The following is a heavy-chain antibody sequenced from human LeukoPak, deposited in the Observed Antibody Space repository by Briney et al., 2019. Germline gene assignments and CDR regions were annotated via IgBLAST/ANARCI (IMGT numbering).Heavy chain of an antibody. Sequence: SETLSLTCTVSGGSISSYYWSWIRQPAGKGLEWIGRIYTSGSTNYNPSLKSRVTMSVDTSKNQFSLKLTSVTAADTALYYCARDYSLGTTNAFDIWGQGTMVTVSS. D-gene: IGHD1-7*01. CDR1: GGSISSYY. V-gene: IGHV4-4*07. J-gene: IGHJ3*02. CDR3: ARDYSLGTTNAFDI. CDR2: IYTSGST.